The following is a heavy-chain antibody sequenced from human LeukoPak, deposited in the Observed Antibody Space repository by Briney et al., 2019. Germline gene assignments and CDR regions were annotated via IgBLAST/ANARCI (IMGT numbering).Heavy chain of an antibody. Sequence: ASVKVSCKASGYTFTGYYMHWVRQAPGQGLEWMGWVNPNSGDTNYAQKFQGRVTMTRDTSISTAYMELSRLRSDDTAVYYCARAPRTYYYDSSGPVHYFDYWGQGTLVTVSS. D-gene: IGHD3-22*01. CDR3: ARAPRTYYYDSSGPVHYFDY. V-gene: IGHV1-2*02. CDR2: VNPNSGDT. CDR1: GYTFTGYY. J-gene: IGHJ4*02.